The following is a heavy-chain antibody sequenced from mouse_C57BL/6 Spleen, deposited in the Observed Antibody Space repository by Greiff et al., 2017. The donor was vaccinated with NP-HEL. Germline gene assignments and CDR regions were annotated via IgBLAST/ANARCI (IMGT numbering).Heavy chain of an antibody. Sequence: DVKLQESGPGLVKPSQSLSLTCSVTGYSITSGYYWNWIRQFPGNKLEWMGYISYDGSNNYNPSLKNRISITRDTSKNQCFLKLNSVTTEDTATYYCAREGAAQADAMDYWGQGTSVTVAS. V-gene: IGHV3-6*01. J-gene: IGHJ4*01. CDR3: AREGAAQADAMDY. CDR2: ISYDGSN. CDR1: GYSITSGYY. D-gene: IGHD3-2*02.